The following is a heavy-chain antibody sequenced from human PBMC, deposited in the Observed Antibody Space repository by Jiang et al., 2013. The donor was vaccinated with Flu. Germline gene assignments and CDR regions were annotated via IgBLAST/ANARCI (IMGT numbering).Heavy chain of an antibody. CDR1: GDSFTNYW. V-gene: IGHV5-51*01. J-gene: IGHJ4*02. CDR3: ARRRSWELFFDS. Sequence: GAEVKKPGESLKISCKGSGDSFTNYWIGWVRQMPGKGLQLVGLIYAGDSDTRYNSSLRGQVTISVDKSISTAYLQWSSLKASDTAIYYCARRRSWELFFDSWGQGTLVTVSS. CDR2: IYAGDSDT. D-gene: IGHD6-13*01.